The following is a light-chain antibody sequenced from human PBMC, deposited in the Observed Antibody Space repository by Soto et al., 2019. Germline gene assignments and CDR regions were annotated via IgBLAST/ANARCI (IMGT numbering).Light chain of an antibody. CDR3: AAWDDSRSGF. J-gene: IGLJ2*01. CDR1: SSNIGSNY. CDR2: RNN. V-gene: IGLV1-47*01. Sequence: QSVLTQPPSASGTPGQRVTISCSGSSSNIGSNYVYWYQQLPGTAPKLLIYRNNQRPSGVPDRFSGSKSGTSASLAISGLRSEDEADYYCAAWDDSRSGFFGGGTKLTVL.